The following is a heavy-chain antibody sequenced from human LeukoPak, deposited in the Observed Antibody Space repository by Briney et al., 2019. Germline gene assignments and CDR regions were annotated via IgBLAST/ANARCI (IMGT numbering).Heavy chain of an antibody. Sequence: PGGSLRLSCAASGFTFSSYAMSWVRQAPGKGLEWVSAISGSGGSTYYADSVEGRFTISRDNSKNTLYLQMNSLRAEDTAVYYCARRAGGYSHPYDYWGQGTLVTVSS. J-gene: IGHJ4*02. V-gene: IGHV3-23*01. CDR1: GFTFSSYA. CDR2: ISGSGGST. D-gene: IGHD4-23*01. CDR3: ARRAGGYSHPYDY.